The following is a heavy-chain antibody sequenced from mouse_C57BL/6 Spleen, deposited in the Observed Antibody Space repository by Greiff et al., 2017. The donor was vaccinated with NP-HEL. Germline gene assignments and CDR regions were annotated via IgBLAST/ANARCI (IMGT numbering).Heavy chain of an antibody. CDR1: GYTFTDYY. V-gene: IGHV1-76*01. Sequence: VQLQQSGAELVRPGASVKLSCKASGYTFTDYYINWVKQRPGQGLEWIARIYPGSGNTYYNEKFKGKATLTAEKSSSTAYMQLSSLTSEDSAVYFCAMTLYYGSSYWYFDVWGTGTTVTVSS. CDR3: AMTLYYGSSYWYFDV. D-gene: IGHD1-1*01. CDR2: IYPGSGNT. J-gene: IGHJ1*03.